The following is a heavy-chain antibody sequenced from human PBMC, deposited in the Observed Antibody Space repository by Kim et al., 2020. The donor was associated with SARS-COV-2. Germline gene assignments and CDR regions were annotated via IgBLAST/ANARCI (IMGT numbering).Heavy chain of an antibody. D-gene: IGHD3-10*01. CDR1: GGSISSGGYY. V-gene: IGHV4-31*03. CDR3: ARGAMVRGGENYYYYGMDV. Sequence: SETLSLTCTVSGGSISSGGYYWSWIRQHPGKGLEWIGYIYYSGSTYYNPSLKSRVTISVDTSKNQFSLKLSSVTAADTAVYYCARGAMVRGGENYYYYGMDVSGQGTTVTVSS. CDR2: IYYSGST. J-gene: IGHJ6*02.